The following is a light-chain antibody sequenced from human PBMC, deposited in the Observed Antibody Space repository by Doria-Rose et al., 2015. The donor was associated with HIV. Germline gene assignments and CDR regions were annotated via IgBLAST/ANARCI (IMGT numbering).Light chain of an antibody. J-gene: IGLJ1*01. CDR2: DVS. CDR3: SSYISSSTYV. V-gene: IGLV2-14*03. CDR1: SSDVGGYNY. Sequence: SVLTQPASVSGSPGQSITISCTGTSSDVGGYNYVSWYQQHPGKAPKLMIYDVSNRPSGVSNRFSGSKSGNTASLTISGLQAEDEADYYCSSYISSSTYVFGTGTRVTVL.